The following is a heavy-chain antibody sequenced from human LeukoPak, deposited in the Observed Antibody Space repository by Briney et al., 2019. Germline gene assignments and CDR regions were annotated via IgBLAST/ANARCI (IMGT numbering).Heavy chain of an antibody. CDR2: ISYDGSNK. Sequence: PGRSLRLSCAPSGFTFSSYAMHWVRQAPGKGLEWVAVISYDGSNKCYADSVKGRFTISRDNSKSTLYVQMNSLRADDTAVYYCAREAYSGYEGTLPYWGQGTLVTVSS. D-gene: IGHD5-12*01. V-gene: IGHV3-30-3*01. CDR3: AREAYSGYEGTLPY. J-gene: IGHJ4*02. CDR1: GFTFSSYA.